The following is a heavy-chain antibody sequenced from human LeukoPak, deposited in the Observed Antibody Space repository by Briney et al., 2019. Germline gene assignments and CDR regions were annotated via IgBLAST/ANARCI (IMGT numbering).Heavy chain of an antibody. Sequence: GGSLRLSCAASGFTFSSYGMHWVRQAPGKGLEWVAFMRYDGSDKYYADSVKGRFTISRDNSKNTLYLQMNSLGAEDTAVYYCAKETNHWGPFDYWGQGTLVTVSS. V-gene: IGHV3-30*02. D-gene: IGHD7-27*01. CDR2: MRYDGSDK. CDR3: AKETNHWGPFDY. CDR1: GFTFSSYG. J-gene: IGHJ4*02.